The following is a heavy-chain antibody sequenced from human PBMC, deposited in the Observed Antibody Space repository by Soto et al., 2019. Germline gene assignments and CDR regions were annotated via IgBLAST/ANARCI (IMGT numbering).Heavy chain of an antibody. CDR3: APNLAYGGGYTFDY. J-gene: IGHJ4*02. Sequence: EVQLVESGGGLVQPGGSLRLSCEVSAFTFSDHFIDWVRQAPGKGLEWVGRSRDKAHSYTTEYAASVKGRFTISRDDSRNSLYLQMNSLKTEDTAVYYCAPNLAYGGGYTFDYWGQGTLVTVSS. CDR1: AFTFSDHF. D-gene: IGHD3-10*01. V-gene: IGHV3-72*01. CDR2: SRDKAHSYTT.